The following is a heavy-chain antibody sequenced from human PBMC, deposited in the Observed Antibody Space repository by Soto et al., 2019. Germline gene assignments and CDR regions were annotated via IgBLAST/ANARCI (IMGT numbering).Heavy chain of an antibody. CDR2: IWYDGSNK. CDR1: GVTFSSYG. D-gene: IGHD2-2*01. V-gene: IGHV3-33*01. J-gene: IGHJ4*02. Sequence: PGGSLGLSCAASGVTFSSYGMHWVRQAPGKGLEWVAVIWYDGSNKEYADSVKGRFTISRDNSKNTLYLQMNSLRAEDTAVYYCGLYCSSTSCPEGFYWGQGTLVTVSS. CDR3: GLYCSSTSCPEGFY.